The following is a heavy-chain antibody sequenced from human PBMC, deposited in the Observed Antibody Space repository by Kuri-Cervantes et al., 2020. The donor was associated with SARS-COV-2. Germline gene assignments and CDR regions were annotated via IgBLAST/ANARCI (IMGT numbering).Heavy chain of an antibody. J-gene: IGHJ3*02. D-gene: IGHD6-19*01. Sequence: ETLSLTCAASGFTFSSYWMHWVRQASGKGLVWVSRINSDGSSTSYADSVKGRFTISRDNAKNTLYLQMNSLRAEDTAVYYCARDPDSSGWYAGDAFDIWGQGTMVTVSS. CDR3: ARDPDSSGWYAGDAFDI. V-gene: IGHV3-74*01. CDR1: GFTFSSYW. CDR2: INSDGSST.